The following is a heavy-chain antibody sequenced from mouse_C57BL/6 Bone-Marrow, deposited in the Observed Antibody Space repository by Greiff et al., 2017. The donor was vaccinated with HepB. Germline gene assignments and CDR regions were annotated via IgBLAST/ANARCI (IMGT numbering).Heavy chain of an antibody. CDR3: ARRLLLYFDY. CDR1: GFTFSSYG. CDR2: ISSGGSYT. D-gene: IGHD1-1*01. J-gene: IGHJ2*01. Sequence: EVKLVESGGDLVKPGGSLKLSCAASGFTFSSYGMSWVRQTPDKRLEWVATISSGGSYTYYPDSVKGRFTISRDNAKNTLYLQMSSLKSEDTAMYYCARRLLLYFDYWGQGTTLTGAS. V-gene: IGHV5-6*02.